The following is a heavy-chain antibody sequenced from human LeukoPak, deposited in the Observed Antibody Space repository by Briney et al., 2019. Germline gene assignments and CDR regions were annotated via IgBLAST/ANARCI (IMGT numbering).Heavy chain of an antibody. CDR2: ISSSSSTI. D-gene: IGHD3-10*01. J-gene: IGHJ4*02. Sequence: PGGPLRLSCAASGFTFSSYSMNWVRQAPGKGLEWVSYISSSSSTIYYADSVKGRFTISRDNSKNTLYLQMNSLRAEDTAVYHCAKDTDYYGSGSYCNYWGQGTLVTVSS. CDR3: AKDTDYYGSGSYCNY. V-gene: IGHV3-48*01. CDR1: GFTFSSYS.